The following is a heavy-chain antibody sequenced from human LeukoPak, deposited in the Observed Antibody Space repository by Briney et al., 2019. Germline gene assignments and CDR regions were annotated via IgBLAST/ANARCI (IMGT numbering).Heavy chain of an antibody. V-gene: IGHV4-39*07. Sequence: SETLSLTCTVSGGSFSSSSYYWGWIRQPPGKGLEWIGSIYYRRTTYYNPSLKSRVTISIDTSKNQFSLKLYSVTAADTAVYYCARETPPSYNWNYDYWGQGTLVTVSS. CDR3: ARETPPSYNWNYDY. J-gene: IGHJ4*02. D-gene: IGHD1-7*01. CDR2: IYYRRTT. CDR1: GGSFSSSSYY.